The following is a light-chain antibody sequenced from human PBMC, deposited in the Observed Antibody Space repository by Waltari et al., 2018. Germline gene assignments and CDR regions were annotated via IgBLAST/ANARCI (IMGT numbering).Light chain of an antibody. V-gene: IGKV1-6*01. J-gene: IGKJ3*01. CDR1: QDITSY. CDR3: LQYYTYPFS. CDR2: AAT. Sequence: IQMTQSPSSMSASVGDTVTITFRPSQDITSYLNWFQQKPGKAPNLLIYAATTLQSGVPSRFSAGRSGTEFTLTISSLQPEDFATYYCLQYYTYPFSYGPGTKLEIK.